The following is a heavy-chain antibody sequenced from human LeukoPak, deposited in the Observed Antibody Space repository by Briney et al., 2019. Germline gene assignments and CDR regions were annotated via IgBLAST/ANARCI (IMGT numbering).Heavy chain of an antibody. CDR3: ARDLEFGLVYFDY. Sequence: ASVKVSCKASGYTFTSYYIHWVRQAPGQGLEWMGIINPSGGSTSYAQKFQGRVTMTGDTSTSTVYMELSSLRSEDTAVYYCARDLEFGLVYFDYWGQGTLVTVSS. V-gene: IGHV1-46*01. J-gene: IGHJ4*02. CDR1: GYTFTSYY. D-gene: IGHD3-3*01. CDR2: INPSGGST.